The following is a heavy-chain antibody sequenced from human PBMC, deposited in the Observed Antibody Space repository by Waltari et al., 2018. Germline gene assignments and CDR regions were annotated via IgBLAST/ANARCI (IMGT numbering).Heavy chain of an antibody. Sequence: QVQLVESGGGVVQPGRSLRLPCSASGFTFSSYAMHWVRQAPGKGLEWVAVISYDGSNKYYAGSVKGRFTISRDNSKNTLYLQMNSLRAEDTAVYYCAREPPYYYDSSYFDYWGQGTLVTVSS. J-gene: IGHJ4*02. V-gene: IGHV3-30*01. CDR1: GFTFSSYA. CDR3: AREPPYYYDSSYFDY. D-gene: IGHD3-22*01. CDR2: ISYDGSNK.